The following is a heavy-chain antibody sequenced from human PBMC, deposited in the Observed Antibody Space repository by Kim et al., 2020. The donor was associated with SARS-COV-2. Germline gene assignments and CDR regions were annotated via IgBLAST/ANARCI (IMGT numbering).Heavy chain of an antibody. D-gene: IGHD4-17*01. CDR2: IKQDGSEK. Sequence: GGSLRLSCAASGFTFSSYWMSWVRQAPGKGLEWVANIKQDGSEKYYVDSVKGRFTISRDNAKNSLYLQMNSLRAEDTAVYYCASEKANYGGNWGYYYYYYGMDVWGQGTTVTVSS. J-gene: IGHJ6*02. CDR1: GFTFSSYW. V-gene: IGHV3-7*01. CDR3: ASEKANYGGNWGYYYYYYGMDV.